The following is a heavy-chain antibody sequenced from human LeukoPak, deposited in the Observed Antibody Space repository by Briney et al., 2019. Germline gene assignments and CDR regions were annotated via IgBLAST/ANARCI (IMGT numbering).Heavy chain of an antibody. J-gene: IGHJ6*02. Sequence: ASVKVSCKASGYTFTSYGISWVRQAPGQGLEWMGWISAYNGNTNYAQKLPGRVTMTTDTSTSTAYMELRSLRSDDTAVYYCARETYCSSTSCYARYYYYYGMDVWGQGTTVTVSS. CDR3: ARETYCSSTSCYARYYYYYGMDV. V-gene: IGHV1-18*01. D-gene: IGHD2-2*01. CDR2: ISAYNGNT. CDR1: GYTFTSYG.